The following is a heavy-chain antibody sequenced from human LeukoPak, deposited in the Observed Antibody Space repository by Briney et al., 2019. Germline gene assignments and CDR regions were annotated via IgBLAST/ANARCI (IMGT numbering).Heavy chain of an antibody. Sequence: SQTLSLTCAISGDSVSSNNAAWNWIRQSPSRGLEWLGRTYYRSRWFTDYALSVKSRITINPDTSRNQFSLQLNSVSPEDTAVYYCVRGSALDIWGQGTMATVSS. CDR3: VRGSALDI. J-gene: IGHJ3*02. V-gene: IGHV6-1*01. CDR1: GDSVSSNNAA. CDR2: TYYRSRWFT.